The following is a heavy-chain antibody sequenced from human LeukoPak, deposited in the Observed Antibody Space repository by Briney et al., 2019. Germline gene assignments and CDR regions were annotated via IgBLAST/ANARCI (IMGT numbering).Heavy chain of an antibody. CDR3: AREWWGQQLGSFDY. Sequence: ASVKVSCKASGYTFTSYAMHWVRQAPGQRLEWMGWINAGNGNTKYSQNFQGRFTITRDTSASTAYMELSSLRSEDTAVYYCAREWWGQQLGSFDYWGQGTLVTVSS. V-gene: IGHV1-3*01. J-gene: IGHJ4*02. D-gene: IGHD6-13*01. CDR2: INAGNGNT. CDR1: GYTFTSYA.